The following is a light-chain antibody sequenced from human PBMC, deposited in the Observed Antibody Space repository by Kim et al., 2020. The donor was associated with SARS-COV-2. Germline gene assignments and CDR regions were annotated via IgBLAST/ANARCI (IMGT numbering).Light chain of an antibody. V-gene: IGLV2-23*02. CDR1: SSDVGRYNL. CDR3: CSHAGTTTSWM. J-gene: IGLJ3*02. CDR2: EVT. Sequence: QSITISCTGTSSDVGRYNLVSWYQQRPGKGPRLMIYEVTKRPSGVSSRFSGSKSGNTASLTISGLQAEDEADYYCCSHAGTTTSWMFGGGTQLTVL.